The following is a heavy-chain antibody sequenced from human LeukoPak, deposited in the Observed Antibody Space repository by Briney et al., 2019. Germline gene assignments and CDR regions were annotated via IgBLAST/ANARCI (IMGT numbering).Heavy chain of an antibody. V-gene: IGHV1-46*01. CDR3: ARGYCTNGVCYSLDY. D-gene: IGHD2-8*01. CDR1: GYTFTSYY. CDR2: INPSGGSR. J-gene: IGHJ4*02. Sequence: ASVKVSCKASGYTFTSYYMHWGRQAPGQGLELMGIINPSGGSRSYAQKFKGRVTMTRDMYTSTVYMELSSLRSEDTAVYYCARGYCTNGVCYSLDYWGQGTLVTVSS.